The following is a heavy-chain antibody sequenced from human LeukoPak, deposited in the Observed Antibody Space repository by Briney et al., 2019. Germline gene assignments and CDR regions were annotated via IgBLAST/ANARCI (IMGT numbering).Heavy chain of an antibody. V-gene: IGHV4-39*07. Sequence: SETLSLTCTVSGGSISSSSYYWGWIRQPPGKGLEWIGSIYYSGSTYYNPSLKSRVTISVDTSKNQFSLKLSSVTAADTAVYYCARDGVRSYSGGIYYFDYWGQGTLVTVSS. CDR1: GGSISSSSYY. D-gene: IGHD1-26*01. J-gene: IGHJ4*02. CDR3: ARDGVRSYSGGIYYFDY. CDR2: IYYSGST.